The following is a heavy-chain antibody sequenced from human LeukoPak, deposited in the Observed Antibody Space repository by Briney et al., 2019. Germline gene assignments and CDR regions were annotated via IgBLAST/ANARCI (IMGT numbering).Heavy chain of an antibody. D-gene: IGHD2-15*01. J-gene: IGHJ5*02. CDR2: IYYSGST. CDR3: ARAVGYCSGGSCYDWFDP. CDR1: GGSISSGGYS. Sequence: PSQTLSLTCAVSGGSISSGGYSWSWIRQPPGKGLEWIGYIYYSGSTYYNPSLKSRVTISVDTSKNQFSLKLSSVTAADTAVYYCARAVGYCSGGSCYDWFDPWGQGTLVTVSS. V-gene: IGHV4-30-4*07.